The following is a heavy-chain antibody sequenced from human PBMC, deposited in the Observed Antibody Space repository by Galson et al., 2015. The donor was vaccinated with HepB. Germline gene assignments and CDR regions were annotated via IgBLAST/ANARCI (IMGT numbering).Heavy chain of an antibody. CDR3: AKDGLLYTSETHSNAMDV. D-gene: IGHD3-16*01. CDR2: ISYGGANK. J-gene: IGHJ6*02. Sequence: SLRLSCAASGFRFNLYGLHWVRQAPGKGLEWVAFISYGGANKYYADSVRGRFTISRDNSKTTLSLQMNGLTREDTAVYRCAKDGLLYTSETHSNAMDVWGRGTTVIVSS. CDR1: GFRFNLYG. V-gene: IGHV3-30*18.